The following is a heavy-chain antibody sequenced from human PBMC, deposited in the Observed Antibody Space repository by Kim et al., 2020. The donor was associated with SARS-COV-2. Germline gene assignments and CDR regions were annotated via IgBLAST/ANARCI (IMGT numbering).Heavy chain of an antibody. Sequence: YTTYGASVKGRFFVSRDNSENSLYLQKNSLKVEGTAVYYCARGTASSMDVWGQGTAVTVSS. V-gene: IGHV3-72*01. CDR2: YTT. J-gene: IGHJ6*02. D-gene: IGHD5-18*01. CDR3: ARGTASSMDV.